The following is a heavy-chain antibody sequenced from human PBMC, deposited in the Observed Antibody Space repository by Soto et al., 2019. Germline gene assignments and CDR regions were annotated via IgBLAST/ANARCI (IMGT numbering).Heavy chain of an antibody. J-gene: IGHJ4*02. D-gene: IGHD1-26*01. Sequence: SQPLSLTCGISGDSVSSNSAAWNWLRQSPSRGLEWLGRTYYRSKWYNDYAVSVESRITINPDTSKNHFSLQLNFVTPEDTAVYFCARGEQYSGRIFDYWGQGTLVNVSS. CDR1: GDSVSSNSAA. CDR3: ARGEQYSGRIFDY. CDR2: TYYRSKWYN. V-gene: IGHV6-1*01.